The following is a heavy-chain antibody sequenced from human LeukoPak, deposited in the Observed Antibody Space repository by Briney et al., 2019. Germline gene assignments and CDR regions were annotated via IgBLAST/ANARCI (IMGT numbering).Heavy chain of an antibody. CDR2: ISGSGGST. CDR3: AKAPQRGSYYVIDY. D-gene: IGHD1-26*01. Sequence: GGSLRLSCAASGFTFSSYAMSWVRQAPGKGLEWVSAISGSGGSTYYADSVKGRSTISRDNSKNTLYLQMNSLRAEDTAVYYCAKAPQRGSYYVIDYWGQGTLVTVSS. V-gene: IGHV3-23*01. J-gene: IGHJ4*02. CDR1: GFTFSSYA.